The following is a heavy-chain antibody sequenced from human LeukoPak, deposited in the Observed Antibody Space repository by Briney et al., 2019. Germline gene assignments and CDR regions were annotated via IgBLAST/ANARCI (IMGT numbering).Heavy chain of an antibody. D-gene: IGHD3-22*01. J-gene: IGHJ4*02. V-gene: IGHV3-23*01. CDR1: GFTIRSYA. CDR3: AKRGVVIRVILVGFHKEAYYFDS. CDR2: ISASTDST. Sequence: GGSLRLSCAVSGFTIRSYAMNWVRQAPGKGLEWVSTISASTDSTYYTDSVKGPFTISRDNFRNMLHLEMNSLRAEDTAVYFCAKRGVVIRVILVGFHKEAYYFDSWGQGALVTVSS.